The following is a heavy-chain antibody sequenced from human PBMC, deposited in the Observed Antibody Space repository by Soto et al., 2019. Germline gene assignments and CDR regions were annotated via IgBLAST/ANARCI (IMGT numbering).Heavy chain of an antibody. CDR2: IYYSGTT. CDR1: GGSVSSDRNY. CDR3: ARDQYDILTGYDWFDP. V-gene: IGHV4-61*01. J-gene: IGHJ5*02. D-gene: IGHD3-9*01. Sequence: SETLCLTCAVFGGSVSSDRNYWSWIRQPPGKGLEWIGYIYYSGTTNYNPSLKSRVTIALDRSKNQFSLKVTSVTAADTAIYYCARDQYDILTGYDWFDPWGPGTQVTVSS.